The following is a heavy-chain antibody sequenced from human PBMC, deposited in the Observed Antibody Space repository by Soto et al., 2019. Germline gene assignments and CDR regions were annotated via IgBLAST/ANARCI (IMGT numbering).Heavy chain of an antibody. CDR1: GFPVSINY. CDR3: AATRLGY. Sequence: PGGYLRLSCAASGFPVSINYMSWVRQAPGKGLEWVSVIFSGGSTYYADSVKGRFTISRHNSKNTLYLQMNSLRAEDTAVYYCAATRLGYWGQGTLVTVSS. J-gene: IGHJ4*02. CDR2: IFSGGST. V-gene: IGHV3-53*04. D-gene: IGHD5-12*01.